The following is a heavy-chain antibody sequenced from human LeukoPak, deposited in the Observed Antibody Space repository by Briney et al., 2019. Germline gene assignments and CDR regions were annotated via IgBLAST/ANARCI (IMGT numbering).Heavy chain of an antibody. J-gene: IGHJ4*02. V-gene: IGHV3-11*01. CDR2: ISSSGSTI. CDR1: GFTFSDYY. D-gene: IGHD3-3*01. CDR3: AAAYYDFWSGYYNPDY. Sequence: GGSLRLSCAASGFTFSDYYMSWIRQAPGKGLEWVSYISSSGSTIYYADSVKGRFTISRDNAKNSLYLQMNSLRAEDTAVYYCAAAYYDFWSGYYNPDYWGQGTLVTVYS.